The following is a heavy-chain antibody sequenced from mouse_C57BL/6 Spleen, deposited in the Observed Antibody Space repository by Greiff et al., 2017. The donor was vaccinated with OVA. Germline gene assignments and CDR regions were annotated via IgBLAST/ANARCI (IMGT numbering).Heavy chain of an antibody. CDR2: LYPGDGDT. D-gene: IGHD2-3*01. J-gene: IGHJ1*03. V-gene: IGHV1-82*01. CDR3: ARSGLYDGYYGWYFDV. CDR1: GYAFSSSW. Sequence: QVQLQQSGPELVQPGASVKISCKASGYAFSSSWMNWVKQRPGKGLEWIGRLYPGDGDTNYNGKFKGKATLTADKSSSAAYMQLSSLTSEDSAVYFCARSGLYDGYYGWYFDVWGTGTTVTVSS.